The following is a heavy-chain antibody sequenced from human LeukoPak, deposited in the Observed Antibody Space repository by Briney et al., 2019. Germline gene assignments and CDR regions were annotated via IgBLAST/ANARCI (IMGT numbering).Heavy chain of an antibody. CDR3: ARGRDGYNGDY. CDR1: RFTFTSYS. D-gene: IGHD5-24*01. J-gene: IGHJ4*02. Sequence: PGGSLRLSCAASRFTFTSYSMNWVRQAPGKGLEWVSSISTSGTYIYYADSVKGRFTISRDNAKNSLDLQMDSLRAEDTAVYYCARGRDGYNGDYWGQGTLVTVSS. CDR2: ISTSGTYI. V-gene: IGHV3-21*01.